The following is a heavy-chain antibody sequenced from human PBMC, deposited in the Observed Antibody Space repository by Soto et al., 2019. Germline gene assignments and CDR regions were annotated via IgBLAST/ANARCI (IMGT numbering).Heavy chain of an antibody. D-gene: IGHD3-22*01. J-gene: IGHJ5*02. CDR3: AIVGHWVPYYYASSPCTCDNCFAP. Sequence: SETLSLTCSVSGCSISSGYYWGWLRPPPEKGLEWIGSIYHGGSTYYNPSLNSRVTLSIDMTNNLVSLILNSVTAANTAVYYFAIVGHWVPYYYASSPCTCDNCFAPWGKGTRVTVSS. CDR2: IYHGGST. V-gene: IGHV4-38-2*02. CDR1: GCSISSGYY.